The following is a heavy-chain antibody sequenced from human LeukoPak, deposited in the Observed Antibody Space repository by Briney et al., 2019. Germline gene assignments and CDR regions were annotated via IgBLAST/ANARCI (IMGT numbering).Heavy chain of an antibody. J-gene: IGHJ4*01. Sequence: PGGSLRLSCATSGFTFSGFWMTWVRQALGRGLEWVGNIKFDGSEENYVDSVKGRFTISRDNAKNSLFLQMNSLRVEDTAVYFCASRTNYFNWGQGTLVTVSS. V-gene: IGHV3-7*01. D-gene: IGHD1/OR15-1a*01. CDR3: ASRTNYFN. CDR2: IKFDGSEE. CDR1: GFTFSGFW.